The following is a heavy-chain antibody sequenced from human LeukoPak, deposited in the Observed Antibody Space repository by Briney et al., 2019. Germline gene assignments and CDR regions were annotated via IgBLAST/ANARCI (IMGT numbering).Heavy chain of an antibody. CDR2: INHSGRT. D-gene: IGHD3-16*02. V-gene: IGHV4-34*01. Sequence: SETLSLTCAVYGESFSGFFGPWIRLPPGQGLQWIGEINHSGRTNYNPSLKTRVTMLVDTSKNQFSVNLTSATAADTAVYFCARGSTRYSLNFDFWGRGTLVTVYS. CDR3: ARGSTRYSLNFDF. J-gene: IGHJ4*02. CDR1: GESFSGFF.